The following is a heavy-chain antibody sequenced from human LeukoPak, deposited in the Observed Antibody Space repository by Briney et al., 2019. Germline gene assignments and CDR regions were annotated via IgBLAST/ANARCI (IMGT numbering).Heavy chain of an antibody. J-gene: IGHJ4*02. Sequence: GGSLRLSCAASGFTFSSYSMNWVRQAPGKGLEWVSSISSSSSYIYYADSVKGRFTISRDNAKNSLYLQMNSLRAEDTAVYYRAILWEYSSTFDYWGQGTLVTVSS. D-gene: IGHD5-18*01. V-gene: IGHV3-21*01. CDR2: ISSSSSYI. CDR3: AILWEYSSTFDY. CDR1: GFTFSSYS.